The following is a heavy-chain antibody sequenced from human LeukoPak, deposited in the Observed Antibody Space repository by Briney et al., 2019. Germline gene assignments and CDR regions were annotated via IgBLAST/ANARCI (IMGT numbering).Heavy chain of an antibody. CDR1: GYIFTTYW. D-gene: IGHD2-2*01. CDR3: ARHGGGYCRTTSCYLFDP. Sequence: GESLKISCKASGYIFTTYWIGWVRQMPGKGLEWMGIIYPGDSDTKYSPSFQGQVTISADKSISTAYLQWSSLRASATAMYYCARHGGGYCRTTSCYLFDPWGQGTLVTVSS. J-gene: IGHJ5*02. CDR2: IYPGDSDT. V-gene: IGHV5-51*01.